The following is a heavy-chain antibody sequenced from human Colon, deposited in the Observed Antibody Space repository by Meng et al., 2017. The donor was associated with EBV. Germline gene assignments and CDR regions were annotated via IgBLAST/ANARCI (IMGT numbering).Heavy chain of an antibody. D-gene: IGHD2-15*01. CDR2: INHVGST. CDR1: GGSFSDSY. Sequence: VQLLQGGAVLLTPSETLSLTCTVYGGSFSDSYWTWIRQPPGKGLEWIGEINHVGSTTYNPSLKSRVTISVDTSKNQFSLKLSSVTAADAAVYYCASSDCSGGTCYLDCWGQGTLVTVSS. CDR3: ASSDCSGGTCYLDC. V-gene: IGHV4-34*01. J-gene: IGHJ4*02.